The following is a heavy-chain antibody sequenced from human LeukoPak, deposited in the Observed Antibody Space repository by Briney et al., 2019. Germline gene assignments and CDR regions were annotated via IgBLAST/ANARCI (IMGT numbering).Heavy chain of an antibody. D-gene: IGHD6-13*01. Sequence: GGSLRLSCAASGFTFSDCAMTWVRQAPGKGLEWVSAIGADADSAYYADSVKGRFTISRDNAKNTLYLQMNSLRAEDTAVYYCAREGVWRQQLVDYYYGMDVWGQGTTVTVSS. CDR3: AREGVWRQQLVDYYYGMDV. CDR2: IGADADSA. J-gene: IGHJ6*02. CDR1: GFTFSDCA. V-gene: IGHV3-23*01.